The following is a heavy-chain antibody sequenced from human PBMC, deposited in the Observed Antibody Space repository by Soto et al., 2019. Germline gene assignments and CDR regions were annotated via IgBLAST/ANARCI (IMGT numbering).Heavy chain of an antibody. CDR1: GFTFSHYA. CDR3: VRGGIFAGAFDT. J-gene: IGHJ3*02. V-gene: IGHV3-33*01. Sequence: QVQLVESGGGVVQPGRSLRLSCAASGFTFSHYAFHWVRQAPGKGLDWVAVIWDDGAKKYYADSVKGRFTISRDDSENMLYLQMNGLRAEETAVYYCVRGGIFAGAFDTWGQGTMV. CDR2: IWDDGAKK. D-gene: IGHD3-3*01.